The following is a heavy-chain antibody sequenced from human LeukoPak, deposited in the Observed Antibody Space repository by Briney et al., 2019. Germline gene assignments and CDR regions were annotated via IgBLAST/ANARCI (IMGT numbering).Heavy chain of an antibody. Sequence: GASVKVSCKASGYTFTGYYMQWVRQAPGEGLQWMGWINPNSGGTNYAQKFQGRVTMTRDTSISTAYMELSRLRSDDTAVYYCARMHLGDYYYYGMDVWGQGTTVTVSS. V-gene: IGHV1-2*02. CDR2: INPNSGGT. CDR3: ARMHLGDYYYYGMDV. D-gene: IGHD3-16*01. J-gene: IGHJ6*02. CDR1: GYTFTGYY.